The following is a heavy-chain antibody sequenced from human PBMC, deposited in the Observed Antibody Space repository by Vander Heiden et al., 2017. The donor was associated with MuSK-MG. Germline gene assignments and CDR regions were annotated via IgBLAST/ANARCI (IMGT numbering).Heavy chain of an antibody. V-gene: IGHV3-7*01. CDR2: IKQDGSEK. J-gene: IGHJ4*02. Sequence: EVQLVESGGGLVQPGGSLRLSCAASGFPFSSYWMSWVRQAPGKGLEWVANIKQDGSEKYYVDSVKGRFTISRDNAKNSLYLQMNSLRAEDTAVYYCARGKRWLVLFDYWGQGTLVTVSS. D-gene: IGHD6-19*01. CDR1: GFPFSSYW. CDR3: ARGKRWLVLFDY.